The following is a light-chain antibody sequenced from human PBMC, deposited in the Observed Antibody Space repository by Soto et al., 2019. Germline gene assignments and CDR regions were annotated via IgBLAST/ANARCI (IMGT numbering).Light chain of an antibody. J-gene: IGKJ1*01. V-gene: IGKV3-15*01. CDR1: QSISNN. Sequence: EIVMTQSSETLSVSPGERSTLSCRASQSISNNLAWYQQKPGQAPRLLIYDTYMRATGIPARFSGSGSRTEFTLSITSLQSEDSAVYYCQQYNDWWTVGQGTKVDIK. CDR2: DTY. CDR3: QQYNDWWT.